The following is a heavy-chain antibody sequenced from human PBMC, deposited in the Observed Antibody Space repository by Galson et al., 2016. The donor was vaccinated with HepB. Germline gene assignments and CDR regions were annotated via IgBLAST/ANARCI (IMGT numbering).Heavy chain of an antibody. CDR1: GFTFSTYA. V-gene: IGHV3-23*01. D-gene: IGHD5-18*01. Sequence: SLRLSCAASGFTFSTYAMSWVRQAPGKGLEWVSTISGSGATTYYADSVKGRFTFSRDKSKNTLYLQMNSLRGEDTAVYYCAKDLDGYTYGYSYSDHWGQGTLVTVSS. CDR2: ISGSGATT. CDR3: AKDLDGYTYGYSYSDH. J-gene: IGHJ4*02.